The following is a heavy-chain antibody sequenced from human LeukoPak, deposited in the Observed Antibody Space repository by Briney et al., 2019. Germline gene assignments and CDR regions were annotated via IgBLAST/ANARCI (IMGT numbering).Heavy chain of an antibody. V-gene: IGHV1-2*02. Sequence: ASVKVSCKTSGSTITGYYMHWGRQAPGQGLEWMGWINPNTGGTNYAQKFQGRVTMTSDTSISTAYMELSSLKSDDTAMYYCARAPMIVVVFPPRLDFWGQGTLVTVSS. CDR1: GSTITGYY. J-gene: IGHJ4*02. CDR3: ARAPMIVVVFPPRLDF. CDR2: INPNTGGT. D-gene: IGHD3-22*01.